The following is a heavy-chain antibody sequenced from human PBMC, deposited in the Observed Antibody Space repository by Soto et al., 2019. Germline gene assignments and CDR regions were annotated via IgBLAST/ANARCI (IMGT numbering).Heavy chain of an antibody. CDR2: IYYSGST. D-gene: IGHD3-22*01. CDR1: GGSISSGDYY. CDR3: ARVDYYDSTFDY. Sequence: PSETLSLTCTVSGGSISSGDYYWSWIRQPPGKGLEWIGYIYYSGSTYYNPSLKSRVTISVDTSKNQFSLKLSSVTAADTAVYYCARVDYYDSTFDYWGQGTLVTVSS. V-gene: IGHV4-30-4*01. J-gene: IGHJ4*02.